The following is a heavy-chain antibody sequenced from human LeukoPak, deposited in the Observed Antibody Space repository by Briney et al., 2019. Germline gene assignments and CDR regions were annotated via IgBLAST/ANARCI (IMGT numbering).Heavy chain of an antibody. V-gene: IGHV3-11*01. J-gene: IGHJ3*02. Sequence: GGSLRLSCVASGFIFSNYYMSWIRRAPGKGLEWVSYISSSGSTIYYADSVKGRFTISRDNAKNSLYLQMNSLRAEDTAVYYCAREVRSLAFDIWGQGTMVTVSS. CDR3: AREVRSLAFDI. CDR2: ISSSGSTI. CDR1: GFIFSNYY.